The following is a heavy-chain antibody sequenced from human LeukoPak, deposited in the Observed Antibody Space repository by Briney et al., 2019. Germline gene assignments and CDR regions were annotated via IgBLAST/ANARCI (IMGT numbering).Heavy chain of an antibody. Sequence: PSETLSLTCTVSGYSISSGYYWGWIRPPPGKWLEWIGSIYHSGSTFYNPSLKSRVTISVDTSKNQFSLKLSSVTAADTAVYYCARGHSSSWYVGRFDPWGQGTLVTVSS. D-gene: IGHD6-13*01. CDR3: ARGHSSSWYVGRFDP. CDR2: IYHSGST. J-gene: IGHJ5*02. V-gene: IGHV4-38-2*02. CDR1: GYSISSGYY.